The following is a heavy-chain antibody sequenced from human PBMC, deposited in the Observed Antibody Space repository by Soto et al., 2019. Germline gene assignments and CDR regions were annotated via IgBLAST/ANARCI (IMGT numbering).Heavy chain of an antibody. J-gene: IGHJ4*02. CDR3: ARDNREEGSSGWALVDY. D-gene: IGHD6-19*01. CDR1: GFTFSSYA. CDR2: ISYDGSNK. V-gene: IGHV3-30-3*01. Sequence: QVQLVESGGGVVQPGRSLRLSCAASGFTFSSYAMHWVRQAPGKGLEWVAVISYDGSNKYYADSVKGRFTISRDNSQNTLYLQMNSLRAEDTAVYYCARDNREEGSSGWALVDYWGQGTLVTVSS.